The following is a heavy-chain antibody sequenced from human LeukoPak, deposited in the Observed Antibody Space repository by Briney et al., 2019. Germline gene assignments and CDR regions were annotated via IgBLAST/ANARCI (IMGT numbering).Heavy chain of an antibody. D-gene: IGHD3-10*01. CDR3: ARDLYTMVRGVTSPIPFDY. CDR1: GYTFTSYG. J-gene: IGHJ4*02. V-gene: IGHV1-18*01. Sequence: ASVKVPCKASGYTFTSYGISWVRQAPGQGLERMGWISAYNGNTNYAHKLQSRVTMTTDTSTSPAYMELRSLRPDDTAVYYCARDLYTMVRGVTSPIPFDYWGQGTLVTVSS. CDR2: ISAYNGNT.